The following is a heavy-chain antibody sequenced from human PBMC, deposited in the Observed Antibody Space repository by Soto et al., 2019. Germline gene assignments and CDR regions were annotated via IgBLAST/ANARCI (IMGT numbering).Heavy chain of an antibody. D-gene: IGHD4-17*01. V-gene: IGHV4-4*02. CDR1: GGSISSSSW. J-gene: IGHJ4*02. CDR3: ARKDYGDGGYFDY. CDR2: IYHSGST. Sequence: QVQLQESGPGLVKPSGTLSLTCAVSGGSISSSSWWNWVRQPPGKGLEWIGEIYHSGSTNYNSSLKSRVTIAVDKSKNQFSLKLCSVTAADTAVYYCARKDYGDGGYFDYWGQGTLVTVSS.